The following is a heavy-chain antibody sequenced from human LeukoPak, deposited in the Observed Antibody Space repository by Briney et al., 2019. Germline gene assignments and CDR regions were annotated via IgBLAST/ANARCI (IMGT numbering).Heavy chain of an antibody. D-gene: IGHD1-14*01. CDR1: GFTFSSYG. CDR3: AGSSPRLYYYYGMDV. Sequence: PGRSLRLSCAASGFTFSSYGMHWVRQAPGKGLEWVAVIWYDGSNKYYADSAKGRFTISRDNSKTALYLQMNSLSAEDTAVYYCAGSSPRLYYYYGMDVWGKGTTVTVSS. J-gene: IGHJ6*04. CDR2: IWYDGSNK. V-gene: IGHV3-33*01.